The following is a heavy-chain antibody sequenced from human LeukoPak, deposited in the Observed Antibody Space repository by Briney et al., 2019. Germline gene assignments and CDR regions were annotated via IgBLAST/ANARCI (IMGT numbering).Heavy chain of an antibody. CDR1: GYTFTSYY. Sequence: ASVRVSCKASGYTFTSYYMHWVRQTTGQGLEWMGWMNPNSGNTGYAQKFQGRVTMTRNTSISTAYMELSSLRSEDTAVYYCARGRRGSGKYYFDYWGQGTLVTVSS. CDR2: MNPNSGNT. V-gene: IGHV1-8*02. CDR3: ARGRRGSGKYYFDY. J-gene: IGHJ4*02. D-gene: IGHD3-10*01.